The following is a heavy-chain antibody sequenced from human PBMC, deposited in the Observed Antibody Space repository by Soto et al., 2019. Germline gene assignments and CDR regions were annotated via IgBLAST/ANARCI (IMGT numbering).Heavy chain of an antibody. J-gene: IGHJ6*02. Sequence: GSLRLSCAASGFTFSSYSMNWVRQAPGKGLEWVSSISSSSSYIYYADSVKGRFTISRDNAKNSLYLQMNSLRAEDTAVYYCARDLEDDILTGYLYYYYGMDVWGQGTTVTVSS. V-gene: IGHV3-21*01. CDR2: ISSSSSYI. CDR1: GFTFSSYS. CDR3: ARDLEDDILTGYLYYYYGMDV. D-gene: IGHD3-9*01.